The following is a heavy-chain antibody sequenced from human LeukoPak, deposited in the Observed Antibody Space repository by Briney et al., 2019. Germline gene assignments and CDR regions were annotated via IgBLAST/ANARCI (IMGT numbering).Heavy chain of an antibody. V-gene: IGHV1-24*01. CDR1: GYTLTELS. CDR2: FDPEDGET. CDR3: ARGKYSSSWYVFDY. D-gene: IGHD6-13*01. Sequence: ASVKVSCKVSGYTLTELSMHWVRQAPGKGLEWMGGFDPEDGETIYAQKFQGRVTMTEDTSTDTAYMELSSLRSEDTAVYYCARGKYSSSWYVFDYWGQGTLVTVSS. J-gene: IGHJ4*02.